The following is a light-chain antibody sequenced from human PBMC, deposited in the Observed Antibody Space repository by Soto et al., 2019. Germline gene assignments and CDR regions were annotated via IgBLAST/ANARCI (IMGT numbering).Light chain of an antibody. CDR3: QQYGSSGT. CDR1: QSISQS. CDR2: DAS. J-gene: IGKJ1*01. Sequence: EIVLTQSPATLSLSPVEIAKLYFRASQSISQSLAWYQQRPGQAPRLLIYDASRRATGIPDRFSGSGSGTDFTLTISRLEPEDFAVYYCQQYGSSGTCGQGTKGDIK. V-gene: IGKV3-20*01.